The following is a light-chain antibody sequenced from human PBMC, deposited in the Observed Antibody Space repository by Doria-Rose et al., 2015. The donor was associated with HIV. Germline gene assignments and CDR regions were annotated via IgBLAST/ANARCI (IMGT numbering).Light chain of an antibody. J-gene: IGKJ1*01. CDR2: DGS. CDR3: HQYGTSWT. Sequence: EIGVTQSPGTLSLSPGERATLSCRASQSFSSTYLAWYQQKPGQAPSLLIYDGSTRATGIPDRFSASGSGTDFTLTINRLEPEDFALYYCHQYGTSWTFGQGTKVEI. CDR1: QSFSSTY. V-gene: IGKV3-20*01.